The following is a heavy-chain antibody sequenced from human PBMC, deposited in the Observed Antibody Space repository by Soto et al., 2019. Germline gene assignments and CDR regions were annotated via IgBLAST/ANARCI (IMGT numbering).Heavy chain of an antibody. V-gene: IGHV4-30-4*01. Sequence: LSLTCTVSGGSISSGDYYWSWIRQPPGKGLEWIGYIYYSGSTYYNPSLKSRVTISVDTSKNQFSLKLSSVTAADTAVYYCARVSTGYSDSSGYYAFDYWGQGTLVTVSS. CDR1: GGSISSGDYY. J-gene: IGHJ4*02. CDR2: IYYSGST. CDR3: ARVSTGYSDSSGYYAFDY. D-gene: IGHD3-22*01.